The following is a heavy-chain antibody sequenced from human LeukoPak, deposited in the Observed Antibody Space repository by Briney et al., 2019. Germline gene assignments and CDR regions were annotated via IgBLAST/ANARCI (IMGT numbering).Heavy chain of an antibody. CDR1: GYGLPSYG. J-gene: IGHJ4*02. V-gene: IGHV1-18*01. CDR2: TSAYNGAT. D-gene: IGHD3-10*01. Sequence: ASVKVSCKASGYGLPSYGISWVRQAPGQGLEWMGWTSAYNGATIYAQRFQGRVTITTDTFTSTAYMEVRSLRSDDTAVYYCARESSSGSYQHDYWGQGTLVTVSS. CDR3: ARESSSGSYQHDY.